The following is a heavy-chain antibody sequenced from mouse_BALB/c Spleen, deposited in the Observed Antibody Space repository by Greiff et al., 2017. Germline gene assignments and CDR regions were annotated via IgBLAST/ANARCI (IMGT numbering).Heavy chain of an antibody. CDR2: INPGSSTI. J-gene: IGHJ2*01. V-gene: IGHV4-2*02. CDR3: ERRRYGNDYSSLDY. D-gene: IGHD2-2*01. CDR1: GFDFSRYW. Sequence: EVKLLESGGGLVQPGGSLNLSCAASGFDFSRYWMSWARQAPGKGQEWIGEINPGSSTINYTPSLKDKFIISSDNAKNTLYLQMSKVRSEDTALYDCERRRYGNDYSSLDYWGQGTTLTVSS.